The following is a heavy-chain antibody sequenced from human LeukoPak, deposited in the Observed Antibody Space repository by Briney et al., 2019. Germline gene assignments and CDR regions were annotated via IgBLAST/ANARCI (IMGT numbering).Heavy chain of an antibody. CDR2: IYGDGST. V-gene: IGHV3-66*01. D-gene: IGHD6-19*01. Sequence: GGSLRLSCAASGXTVSSDLMSWVRQAPGMGLGWVSVIYGDGSTCYADSVKGRFTISRDNSKNTMYLQMNSLRAEDTAVYYCASGGGYSSAWHSSDYWGQGTLVTVSS. CDR3: ASGGGYSSAWHSSDY. J-gene: IGHJ4*02. CDR1: GXTVSSDL.